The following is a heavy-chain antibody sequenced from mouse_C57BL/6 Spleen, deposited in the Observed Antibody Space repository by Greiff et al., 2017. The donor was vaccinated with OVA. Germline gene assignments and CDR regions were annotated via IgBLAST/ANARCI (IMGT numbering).Heavy chain of an antibody. V-gene: IGHV1-55*01. CDR3: ARWGLRQDFED. Sequence: VQLQQLGAELVKPGALVKMSCKAFGYTFSSYWITRVKQRPGSGFEWIGDIYPGCGSTNYIEKFKSKATLTVDTSSSTAYMQLSSLTSEDTAVYYCARWGLRQDFEDWGQGATLTVCS. CDR1: GYTFSSYW. D-gene: IGHD2-4*01. CDR2: IYPGCGST. J-gene: IGHJ2*01.